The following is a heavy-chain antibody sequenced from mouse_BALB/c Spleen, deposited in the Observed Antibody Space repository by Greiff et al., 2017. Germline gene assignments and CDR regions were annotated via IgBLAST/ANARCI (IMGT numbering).Heavy chain of an antibody. Sequence: EVQLQQSGAELVRSGASVKLSCTASGFNIKDYYMHWVKQRPEQGLEWIGWIDPENGDTEYAPKFQGKATMTADTSSNTAYLQLSSLTSEDTAVYYCNAEDYDGYFDYWGQGTTLTVSS. CDR3: NAEDYDGYFDY. CDR1: GFNIKDYY. CDR2: IDPENGDT. D-gene: IGHD2-4*01. J-gene: IGHJ2*01. V-gene: IGHV14-4*02.